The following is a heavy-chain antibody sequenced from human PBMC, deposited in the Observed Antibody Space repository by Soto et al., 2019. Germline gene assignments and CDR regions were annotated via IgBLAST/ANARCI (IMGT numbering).Heavy chain of an antibody. D-gene: IGHD6-19*01. CDR1: GFSLSASGVA. J-gene: IGHJ5*02. Sequence: QVTLKESGPTLVKPTQTLTLTCTFSGFSLSASGVAVGWIRQPPGKALEWLALIYWDDDKRYSPSLKSRLTTTKDTSKSQVVPTTTNMDPVQTATYYWAHRPIVVSGTRGFAWFDPWGQGTLVTVSS. V-gene: IGHV2-5*02. CDR3: AHRPIVVSGTRGFAWFDP. CDR2: IYWDDDK.